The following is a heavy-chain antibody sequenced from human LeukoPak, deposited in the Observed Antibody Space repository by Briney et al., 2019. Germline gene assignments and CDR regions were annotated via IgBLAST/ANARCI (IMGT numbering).Heavy chain of an antibody. CDR1: GFTFSSYG. CDR3: AKDRTGTTGADWFDP. V-gene: IGHV3-23*01. J-gene: IGHJ5*02. D-gene: IGHD1-1*01. CDR2: ISGSGGTT. Sequence: GGTLRLSCAASGFTFSSYGMSWVRQAPGKGLEWVSRISGSGGTTYYADSMKGRFTISRDNSKSTLYLQMNSLRAEDTAIYYCAKDRTGTTGADWFDPWGQGTLVTVSS.